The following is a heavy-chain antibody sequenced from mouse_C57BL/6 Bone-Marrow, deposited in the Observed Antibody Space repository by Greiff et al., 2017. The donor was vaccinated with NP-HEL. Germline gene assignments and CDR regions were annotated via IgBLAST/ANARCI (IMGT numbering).Heavy chain of an antibody. CDR2: INPNNGGT. J-gene: IGHJ4*01. D-gene: IGHD2-1*01. V-gene: IGHV1-22*01. CDR3: ARGGNRGHYYAMDY. Sequence: VQLKQSGPELVKPGASVKMSCKASGYTFTDYNMHWVKQSHGKSLEWIGYINPNNGGTSYNQKFKGKATLTVNKSSSTAYMELRSLTSEDSAVYYCARGGNRGHYYAMDYWGQGTSVTVSS. CDR1: GYTFTDYN.